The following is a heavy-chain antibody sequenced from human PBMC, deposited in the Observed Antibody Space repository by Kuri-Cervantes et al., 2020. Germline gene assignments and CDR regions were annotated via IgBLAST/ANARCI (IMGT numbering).Heavy chain of an antibody. CDR2: ISYDGSNK. J-gene: IGHJ2*01. Sequence: GESLKISCAASGFTFSSYAMHWVRQAPGKGLEWVAVISYDGSNKYYADSVKGRFTTSRDNSKNTLYLQMNSLRAEDTAVYYCASGIAAAGWATETWYFDLWGRGTLVTVSS. D-gene: IGHD6-13*01. V-gene: IGHV3-30-3*01. CDR1: GFTFSSYA. CDR3: ASGIAAAGWATETWYFDL.